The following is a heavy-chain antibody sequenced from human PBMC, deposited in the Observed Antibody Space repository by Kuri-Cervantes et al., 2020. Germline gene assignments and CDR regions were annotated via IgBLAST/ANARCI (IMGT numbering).Heavy chain of an antibody. CDR1: GFTFSSYE. D-gene: IGHD4-17*01. V-gene: IGHV3-7*01. J-gene: IGHJ4*02. CDR2: IKQGGSEK. CDR3: ARDPPTVNDY. Sequence: GGSLRLSCAASGFTFSSYEMNWVCQAPGKGLEWVANIKQGGSEKYYVDSVKGRFTISRDNAKNSLYLQMNSPRAEDTAVYYCARDPPTVNDYWGQGTLVTVSS.